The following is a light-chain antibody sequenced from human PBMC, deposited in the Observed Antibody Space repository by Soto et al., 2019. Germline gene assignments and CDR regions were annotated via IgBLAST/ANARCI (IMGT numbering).Light chain of an antibody. J-gene: IGLJ2*01. CDR1: SNDIGGYNY. CDR3: SSYTSSSTLL. Sequence: QSVLTQPASVSGSPGQSITFSCTGTSNDIGGYNYVSWYQQYPGKAPKLMIFDVSNRPSGVSSRFSGSKSGNTASLTISGLQAEDEADYYCSSYTSSSTLLFGGGTKLTVL. V-gene: IGLV2-14*01. CDR2: DVS.